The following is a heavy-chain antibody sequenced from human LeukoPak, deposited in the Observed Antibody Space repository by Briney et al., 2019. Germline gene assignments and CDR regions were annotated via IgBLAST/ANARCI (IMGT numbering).Heavy chain of an antibody. Sequence: GRSLRLSCAASGFTFDDYAMHWVRQAPGKGVEWVSGILRNSGSIGYADSVKGRFTISRDDAKNSLYLQMNSLRAEDTALYYCVKDGGRDTAAAYYWGQGTLVSVSS. CDR3: VKDGGRDTAAAYY. CDR2: ILRNSGSI. CDR1: GFTFDDYA. J-gene: IGHJ4*02. V-gene: IGHV3-9*01. D-gene: IGHD6-13*01.